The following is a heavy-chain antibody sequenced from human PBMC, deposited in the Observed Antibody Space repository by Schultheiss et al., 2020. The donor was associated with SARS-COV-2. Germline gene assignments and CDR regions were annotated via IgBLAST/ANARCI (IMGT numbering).Heavy chain of an antibody. CDR3: AREGRDSSSWGQFDY. J-gene: IGHJ4*02. D-gene: IGHD6-13*01. CDR2: IIPIFGTA. Sequence: SVKVSCKASGYTFTSYGISWVRQAPGQGLEWMGGIIPIFGTANYAQKFQGRVTITADKSTSTAYMELSSLRSEDTAVYYCAREGRDSSSWGQFDYWGQGTLVTVSS. V-gene: IGHV1-69*06. CDR1: GYTFTSYG.